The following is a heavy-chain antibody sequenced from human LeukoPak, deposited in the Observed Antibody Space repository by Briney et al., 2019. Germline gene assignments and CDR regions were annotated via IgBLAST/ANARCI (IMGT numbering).Heavy chain of an antibody. V-gene: IGHV4-34*01. CDR3: AREAYYYDSSGYWDAFDI. CDR1: GGSFSGYY. J-gene: IGHJ3*02. CDR2: IHHSGST. D-gene: IGHD3-22*01. Sequence: SETLSLTCAVYGGSFSGYYWNWIRQPPGKGLEWIGEIHHSGSTNYNPSLKSRVTISVDTSENQFSLKLTSMTAADTAVYYCAREAYYYDSSGYWDAFDIWGQGTMVTVSS.